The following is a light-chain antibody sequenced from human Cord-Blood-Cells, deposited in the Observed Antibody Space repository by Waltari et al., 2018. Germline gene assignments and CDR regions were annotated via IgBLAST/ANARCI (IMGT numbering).Light chain of an antibody. CDR1: SSNIGAGYD. CDR3: QSYDSSLGGYV. V-gene: IGLV1-40*01. J-gene: IGLJ1*01. Sequence: QSVLTQPPSVSGAPGQRVTISCTGSSSNIGAGYDVPWYQQLPGTAPKRLIYGNGNRPAGVPNRFSGSKSGTAASLAITGLQAEDEADDYCQSYDSSLGGYVFGTGTKVTVL. CDR2: GNG.